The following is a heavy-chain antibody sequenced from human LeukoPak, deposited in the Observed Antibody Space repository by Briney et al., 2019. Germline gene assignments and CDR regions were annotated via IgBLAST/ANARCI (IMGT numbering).Heavy chain of an antibody. CDR2: MNPNSGNT. J-gene: IGHJ6*03. CDR3: ARGESGSGTFWGYYYYYMDV. CDR1: GYTFTSYD. Sequence: ASVKVSCKASGYTFTSYDINWVRQATGQGLEWMGRMNPNSGNTGYAQKFQGRVTITRNTSISTAYMELSSLRSEDTAVYYCARGESGSGTFWGYYYYYMDVWGKGTTVTVSS. V-gene: IGHV1-8*03. D-gene: IGHD3-10*01.